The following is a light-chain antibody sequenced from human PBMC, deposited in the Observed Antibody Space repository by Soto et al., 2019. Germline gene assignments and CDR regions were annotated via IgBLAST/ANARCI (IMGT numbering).Light chain of an antibody. CDR3: TSYTNRYTYV. Sequence: QSVLTQPASVSGSPGQSITISCTGTISDVGGYDYVGWYQQHPGKAPKLMIYNVYNRPSGVSFRFSGSKSGNTASLTISGLQTEDEADYYCTSYTNRYTYVFGTGTKVTVL. CDR1: ISDVGGYDY. CDR2: NVY. J-gene: IGLJ1*01. V-gene: IGLV2-14*01.